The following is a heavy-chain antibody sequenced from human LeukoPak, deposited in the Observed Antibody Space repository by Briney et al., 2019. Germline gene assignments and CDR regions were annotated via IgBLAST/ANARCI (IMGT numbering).Heavy chain of an antibody. D-gene: IGHD3-10*01. J-gene: IGHJ6*03. CDR2: INSDGSST. CDR3: ARGRTYYYGSGSYRYMDV. Sequence: GGSLRLSCAASGFTFSSYWMHWVRQAPGKGLVWVSRINSDGSSTSYADSVKGRFTISRDNAKNTLDLQMNSLRAEDTAVYYCARGRTYYYGSGSYRYMDVWGKGTTVTVSS. CDR1: GFTFSSYW. V-gene: IGHV3-74*01.